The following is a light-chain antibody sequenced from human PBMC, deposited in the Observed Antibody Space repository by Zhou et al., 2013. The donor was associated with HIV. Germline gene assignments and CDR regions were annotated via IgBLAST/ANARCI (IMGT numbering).Light chain of an antibody. CDR2: KAS. CDR1: EMISSW. J-gene: IGKJ2*03. Sequence: DIQMTQSPSSLSASVGDRVTITCRASEMISSWLAWYQQKPGKAPKLLIYKASSLESGVPSRFSGSGSGTEFTLTISGLQPDDFATYFCQQSFDNYSFGQGTRLEIK. V-gene: IGKV1-5*03. CDR3: QQSFDNYS.